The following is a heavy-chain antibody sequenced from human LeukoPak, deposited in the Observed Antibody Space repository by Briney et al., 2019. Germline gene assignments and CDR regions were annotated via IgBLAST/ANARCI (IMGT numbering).Heavy chain of an antibody. J-gene: IGHJ4*02. D-gene: IGHD1-26*01. CDR3: ATDSPYSDSYAYDY. Sequence: QAGGSLRLSCAASGLTFSSYWMSWVRQAPGKGLEWVVNINLDGSEKYYVDSVKGRFTISRDNAKNSLYLQMRSLRAEDTAIYYCATDSPYSDSYAYDYWGQGTLVTVSS. CDR1: GLTFSSYW. CDR2: INLDGSEK. V-gene: IGHV3-7*01.